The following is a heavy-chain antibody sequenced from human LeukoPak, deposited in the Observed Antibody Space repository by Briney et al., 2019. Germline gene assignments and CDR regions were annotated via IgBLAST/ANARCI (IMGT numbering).Heavy chain of an antibody. CDR1: GDSISTYY. J-gene: IGHJ4*02. V-gene: IGHV4-4*07. CDR2: IYISGTP. D-gene: IGHD4-11*01. Sequence: SETLSLTCSVSGDSISTYYWTWIRKPAGKGLEWIGRIYISGTPNYNPSLRGRVTMSIGTSMNQFSLKLTSVTAADTAVYYCAREKMTTITTIDYWGQGTLVTVSS. CDR3: AREKMTTITTIDY.